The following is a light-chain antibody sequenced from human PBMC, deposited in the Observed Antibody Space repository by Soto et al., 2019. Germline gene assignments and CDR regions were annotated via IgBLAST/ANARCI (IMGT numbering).Light chain of an antibody. Sequence: SYELTQPPSVSVSPGQTARITCSGDALAKQYAHWYQQKPGQAPVLVINKDTERPSGIPARFSGSNSGTQVTLTITGVQAEDEADYYCQSTDSSGTYVVFGGGTKLTVL. CDR2: KDT. CDR3: QSTDSSGTYVV. V-gene: IGLV3-25*03. J-gene: IGLJ2*01. CDR1: ALAKQY.